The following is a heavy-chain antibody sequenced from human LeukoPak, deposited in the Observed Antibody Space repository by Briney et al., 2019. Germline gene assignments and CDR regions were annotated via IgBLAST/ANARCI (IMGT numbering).Heavy chain of an antibody. J-gene: IGHJ4*02. V-gene: IGHV1-2*06. CDR3: ARVGFGEPNLYFDY. CDR2: INPNSGGT. D-gene: IGHD3-10*01. Sequence: ASVKVSCKASGYTFTGYYMHWVRQAPGQGLEWMGRINPNSGGTNYAQKFQGRVTMTRDTSTSTVYMELSSLRPEDTAVYYCARVGFGEPNLYFDYWGQGTLVTVSS. CDR1: GYTFTGYY.